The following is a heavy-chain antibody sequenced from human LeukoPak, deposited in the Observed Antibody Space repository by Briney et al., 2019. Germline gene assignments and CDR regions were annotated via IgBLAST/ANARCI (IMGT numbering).Heavy chain of an antibody. CDR1: GGTFSSYA. CDR3: ARGGSSWLNYYYYMDV. CDR2: IIPIFGTA. D-gene: IGHD6-13*01. J-gene: IGHJ6*03. V-gene: IGHV1-69*05. Sequence: SVKVSCKASGGTFSSYAISWVRQAPGQGLEWMGGIIPIFGTANYAQKFQGRVTITTDESTSTAYMELSSLRSEDTAVYYCARGGSSWLNYYYYMDVWGKGTTATVSS.